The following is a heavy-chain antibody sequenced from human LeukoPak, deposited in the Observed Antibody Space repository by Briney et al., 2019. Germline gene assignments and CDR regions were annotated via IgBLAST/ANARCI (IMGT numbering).Heavy chain of an antibody. Sequence: SETLSLTCTVSGYSISSGYYWGWIRQPPGKGLEWIGSIYHSGSTYYNPSLKSRVTISADTSKNQFSLKLSSVTAADTAVYYCARMTTQGDYWGQGTLVTVSS. CDR3: ARMTTQGDY. D-gene: IGHD4-11*01. V-gene: IGHV4-38-2*02. CDR2: IYHSGST. J-gene: IGHJ4*02. CDR1: GYSISSGYY.